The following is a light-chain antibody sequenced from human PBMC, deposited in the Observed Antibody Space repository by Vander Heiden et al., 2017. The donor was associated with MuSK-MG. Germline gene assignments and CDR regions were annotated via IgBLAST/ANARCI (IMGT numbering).Light chain of an antibody. CDR1: TSNSGSNT. J-gene: IGLJ3*02. V-gene: IGLV1-44*01. CDR2: SND. Sequence: QSVLTQPPSASGTPRQRVPISCSGRTSNSGSNTVGWDRQFTGTAPKLLIFSNDQRPSGVPDRFSGSKSGTSASLAISGLQSEAEADYYCAAWDDSLNGWVFGGGTKLTVL. CDR3: AAWDDSLNGWV.